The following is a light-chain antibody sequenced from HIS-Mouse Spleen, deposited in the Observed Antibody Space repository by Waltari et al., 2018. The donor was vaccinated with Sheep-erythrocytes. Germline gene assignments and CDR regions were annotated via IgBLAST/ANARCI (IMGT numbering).Light chain of an antibody. CDR3: QSYDSSNHVV. J-gene: IGLJ2*01. V-gene: IGLV6-57*04. CDR2: EDN. CDR1: SGSIASNY. Sequence: NFMLTQPHSVSESPGKTVTISCTRSSGSIASNYVQWYQPRPGSAPTPVIYEDNQRPSGVPVRFSGSIDSSSNSASLTISGLKTEDEADYYCQSYDSSNHVVFGGGTKLTVL.